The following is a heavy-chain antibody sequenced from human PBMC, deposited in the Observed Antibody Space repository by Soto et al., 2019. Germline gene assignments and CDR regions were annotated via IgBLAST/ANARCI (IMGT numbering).Heavy chain of an antibody. CDR3: VTYRQTTVTSEF. CDR1: GFTFSSCA. D-gene: IGHD4-17*01. J-gene: IGHJ4*02. CDR2: IGDNGVSK. Sequence: EVQLLESGGGLVQPGGSLTLSCAASGFTFSSCAMSWVRQAPGKGLEWVSAIGDNGVSKYYADSVKGRFTISRDNSKNTLYLQMNSLRADDTAVYYCVTYRQTTVTSEFWGQGALVTVSS. V-gene: IGHV3-23*01.